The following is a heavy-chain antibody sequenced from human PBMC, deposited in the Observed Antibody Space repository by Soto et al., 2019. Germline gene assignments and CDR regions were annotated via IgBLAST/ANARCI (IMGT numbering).Heavy chain of an antibody. CDR2: ISSSSSYI. CDR3: ARGGSSFSDYYYYMDV. D-gene: IGHD6-13*01. CDR1: GFTFSSYS. V-gene: IGHV3-21*01. J-gene: IGHJ6*03. Sequence: VQLVESGGGLVKPGGSLRLSCAASGFTFSSYSMNWVRQAPGKGLEWVSSISSSSSYIYYADSVKGRFTISRDNAKNSLYLQMNSLRAEDTAVYYCARGGSSFSDYYYYMDVWGKGTTVTVSS.